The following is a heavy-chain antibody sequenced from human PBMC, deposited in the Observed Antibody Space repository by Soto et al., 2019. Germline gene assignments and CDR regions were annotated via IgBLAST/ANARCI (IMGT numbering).Heavy chain of an antibody. Sequence: EVQLLESGGGLVQPGGSLRLSCAGSGFTFINYAMNWVRQAPGKGLEWVSSISGGGDATFFADSARGRFTISRDNSKTTGTLQMNSLGVDDTAVYYCARKILGSTSRPNYWYFDLWGRGTLVTVSS. V-gene: IGHV3-23*01. D-gene: IGHD2-2*01. J-gene: IGHJ2*01. CDR3: ARKILGSTSRPNYWYFDL. CDR2: ISGGGDAT. CDR1: GFTFINYA.